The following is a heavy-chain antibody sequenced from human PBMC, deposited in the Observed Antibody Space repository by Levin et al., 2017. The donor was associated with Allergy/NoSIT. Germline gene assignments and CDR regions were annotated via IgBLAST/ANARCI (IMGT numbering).Heavy chain of an antibody. CDR2: ISAYNGNT. CDR1: GYTFTSYG. V-gene: IGHV1-18*01. Sequence: ASVKVSCKASGYTFTSYGISWVRQAPGQGLEWMGWISAYNGNTNYAQKLQGRVTMTTDTSTSTAYMELRSLRSDDTAVYYCARTRLRQQLVPRYWYFDLWGRGTLVTVSS. CDR3: ARTRLRQQLVPRYWYFDL. D-gene: IGHD6-13*01. J-gene: IGHJ2*01.